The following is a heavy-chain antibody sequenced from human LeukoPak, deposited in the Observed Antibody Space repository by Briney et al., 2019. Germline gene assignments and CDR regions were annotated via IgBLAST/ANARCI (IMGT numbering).Heavy chain of an antibody. V-gene: IGHV4-59*01. CDR2: IYYSGGT. J-gene: IGHJ4*02. Sequence: SETLSLTCTVSGGSISSYYWSWIRQPPGKGLEWIGYIYYSGGTNYNPSLKSRVTISVDTSKNQFSLKLSSVTAADTAVYYCARDRYSYNDYWGQGTLVTVSS. CDR3: ARDRYSYNDY. CDR1: GGSISSYY. D-gene: IGHD5-18*01.